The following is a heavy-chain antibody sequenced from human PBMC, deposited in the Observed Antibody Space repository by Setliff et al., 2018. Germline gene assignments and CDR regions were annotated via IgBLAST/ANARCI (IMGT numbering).Heavy chain of an antibody. Sequence: GASVKVSCKASGYTFTSYGISWVRQAPGQGLEWMGWISAYNGNTNYAQKLQGGVTMTTDTSTSTAYMELRSLRSDDTAVYYCARAYYYGSGSYYNGYDAFDIWGQGTMVTVSS. D-gene: IGHD3-10*01. CDR1: GYTFTSYG. CDR2: ISAYNGNT. CDR3: ARAYYYGSGSYYNGYDAFDI. V-gene: IGHV1-18*01. J-gene: IGHJ3*02.